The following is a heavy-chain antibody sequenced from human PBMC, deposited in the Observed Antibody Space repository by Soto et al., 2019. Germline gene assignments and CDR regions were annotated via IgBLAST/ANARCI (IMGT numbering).Heavy chain of an antibody. CDR1: GGSINSGAYY. Sequence: QLQLQESGPGLAKPSETLSLTCSVSGGSINSGAYYWGWIRQPPGKGPEWIGSIYYSGTTNYNPSLQSRVTVSLDTSKNKFSLELTSLTAADTAVYYWASPPRGGGSHSYQYNGVDVWGHGTTVIVSS. J-gene: IGHJ6*02. CDR3: ASPPRGGGSHSYQYNGVDV. CDR2: IYYSGTT. D-gene: IGHD2-21*02. V-gene: IGHV4-39*01.